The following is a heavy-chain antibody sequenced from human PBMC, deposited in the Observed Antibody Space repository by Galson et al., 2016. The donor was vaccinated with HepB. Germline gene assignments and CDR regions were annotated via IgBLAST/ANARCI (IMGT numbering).Heavy chain of an antibody. J-gene: IGHJ4*02. CDR2: ISGRADST. CDR3: AKGARDYVWGSYLDN. Sequence: SLRLSCAASGLTFNNYAMIWVRQAPGKGLEWVSAISGRADSTYHADSVKGRFTISRDNSRNTLFLEVDSLSAEDTAVYFCAKGARDYVWGSYLDNWGQGTLVTVSS. D-gene: IGHD3-16*01. CDR1: GLTFNNYA. V-gene: IGHV3-23*01.